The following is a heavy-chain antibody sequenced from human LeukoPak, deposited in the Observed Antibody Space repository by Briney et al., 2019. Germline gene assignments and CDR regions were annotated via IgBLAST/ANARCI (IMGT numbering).Heavy chain of an antibody. CDR1: GDSVSSNSAA. V-gene: IGHV6-1*01. Sequence: SQTLSLTCAISGDSVSSNSAAWNWIRQSPSGGLEWLGRTYYRSKWYNDYAVSVKSRITINPDTSKNQFSLQLNSVTPEDTAVYYCASPRGYSYGFDAFDIWGQGTMVTVSS. CDR2: TYYRSKWYN. J-gene: IGHJ3*02. CDR3: ASPRGYSYGFDAFDI. D-gene: IGHD5-18*01.